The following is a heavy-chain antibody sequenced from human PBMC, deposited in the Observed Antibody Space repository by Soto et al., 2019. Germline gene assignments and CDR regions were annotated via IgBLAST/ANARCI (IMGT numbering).Heavy chain of an antibody. Sequence: PWGSLRLSCAASGFTFSIYSINWVWQAPGKGLEWVSYISSSSSTIYYADSVKGRFTISRDDAKNALYLQMNSLRADDTAVYSCVRDHDSAFDIWGQGTAVTVSS. J-gene: IGHJ3*02. CDR2: ISSSSSTI. CDR1: GFTFSIYS. V-gene: IGHV3-48*01. CDR3: VRDHDSAFDI. D-gene: IGHD2-21*02.